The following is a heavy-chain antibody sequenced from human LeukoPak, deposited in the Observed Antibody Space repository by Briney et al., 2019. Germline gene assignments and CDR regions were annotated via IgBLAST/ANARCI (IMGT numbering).Heavy chain of an antibody. D-gene: IGHD4-11*01. J-gene: IGHJ4*02. CDR3: AKSVEHSNYRKFHD. CDR2: IKQDGSET. V-gene: IGHV3-7*03. Sequence: GGSLRLSCAASGFMFSGYWMTWVRQAPGKGLEWVANIKQDGSETYCVDSVKGRFTISRANSKNTLYLQMKSLRVDDTAVYYCAKSVEHSNYRKFHDWGQGTLVTVSS. CDR1: GFMFSGYW.